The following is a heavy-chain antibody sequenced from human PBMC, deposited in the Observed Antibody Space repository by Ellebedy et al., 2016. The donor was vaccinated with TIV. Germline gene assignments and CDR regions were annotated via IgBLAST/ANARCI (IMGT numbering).Heavy chain of an antibody. J-gene: IGHJ6*02. CDR1: GGSISSYY. V-gene: IGHV4-59*12. D-gene: IGHD6-13*01. CDR3: AREAAGTFYVRMYYYYGMDV. Sequence: MPSETLSLTCTVSGGSISSYYWSWIRQPPGKGLEWIGYIYYSGSTNYNPSLKSRVTISVDTSKNQFSLKLSSVTAADTAVYYCAREAAGTFYVRMYYYYGMDVWGQGTTVTVSS. CDR2: IYYSGST.